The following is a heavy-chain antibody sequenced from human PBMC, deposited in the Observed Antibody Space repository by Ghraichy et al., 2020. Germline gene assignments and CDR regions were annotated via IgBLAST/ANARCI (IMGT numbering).Heavy chain of an antibody. J-gene: IGHJ6*02. CDR1: GFTFSSYS. V-gene: IGHV3-21*01. CDR3: ARDSKGLSSSNSDYYYGVDV. CDR2: ISSSSNYI. Sequence: GESLNISCAASGFTFSSYSMNWVRQAPGKGLEWVSSISSSSNYIYYADSVKGRFTISRDNAKNSLYLQMNSLRAEDTAVYYCARDSKGLSSSNSDYYYGVDVWGQGTTVTVSS. D-gene: IGHD6-6*01.